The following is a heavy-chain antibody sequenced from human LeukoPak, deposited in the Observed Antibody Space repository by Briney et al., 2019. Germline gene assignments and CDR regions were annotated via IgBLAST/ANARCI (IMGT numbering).Heavy chain of an antibody. CDR1: GYTFTIYG. V-gene: IGHV1-18*01. D-gene: IGHD4-11*01. J-gene: IGHJ4*02. CDR2: ISAYNGNT. Sequence: ASVKVSCKASGYTFTIYGISWVRQAPGQGLEWMGWISAYNGNTNYAQKLQGRVTMTTDTSTSTAYMELRSLRSDDTAVYYCAISLQSGPHRHFDYWGQGTLVTVSS. CDR3: AISLQSGPHRHFDY.